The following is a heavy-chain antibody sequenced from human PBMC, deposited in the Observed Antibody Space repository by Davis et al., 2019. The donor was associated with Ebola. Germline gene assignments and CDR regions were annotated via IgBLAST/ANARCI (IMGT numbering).Heavy chain of an antibody. Sequence: PGGSLRLSCAASGFTVSSIYMNWVRQAPGKGLECVSIILSGGTTFYADSVKGRFTISRDNSKNILYLQMNSLRAGDTAVYYCARGDGYDDAFDIWGQGTMVTVSS. J-gene: IGHJ3*02. CDR3: ARGDGYDDAFDI. CDR1: GFTVSSIY. CDR2: ILSGGTT. V-gene: IGHV3-53*01. D-gene: IGHD5-24*01.